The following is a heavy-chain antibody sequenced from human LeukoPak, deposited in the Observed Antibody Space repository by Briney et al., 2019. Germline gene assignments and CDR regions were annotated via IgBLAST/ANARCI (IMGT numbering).Heavy chain of an antibody. J-gene: IGHJ3*01. D-gene: IGHD3-10*01. CDR3: AREGYSGSGNTFDL. V-gene: IGHV4-59*01. CDR2: IYYSGST. CDR1: GASISSFY. Sequence: SETLSLTCTVSGASISSFYWSWIRQPPGKGLEWIGYIYYSGSTHYNPSLKSRVTISVDTSKNQFSLKLSSVTAADTAVYYCAREGYSGSGNTFDLWGQGTMVTVSS.